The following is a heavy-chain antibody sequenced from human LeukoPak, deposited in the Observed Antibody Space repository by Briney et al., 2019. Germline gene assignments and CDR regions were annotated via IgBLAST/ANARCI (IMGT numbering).Heavy chain of an antibody. J-gene: IGHJ5*02. CDR3: ARDLPSTGITIFGVVIQGRSWFDP. Sequence: ASVKVSCKASGYTFTSYYMHWVRQAPGQGQEWMGIINPSGGSTSYAQKFQGRVTMTRDMSTSTVYMELSSLRSEDTAVYYCARDLPSTGITIFGVVIQGRSWFDPWGQGTLVTVSS. V-gene: IGHV1-46*01. CDR2: INPSGGST. CDR1: GYTFTSYY. D-gene: IGHD3-3*01.